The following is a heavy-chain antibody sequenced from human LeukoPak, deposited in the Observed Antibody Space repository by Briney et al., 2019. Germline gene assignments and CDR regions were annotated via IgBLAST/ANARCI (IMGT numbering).Heavy chain of an antibody. D-gene: IGHD6-19*01. V-gene: IGHV1-18*01. J-gene: IGHJ3*02. Sequence: ASVKVSCKASGHTFTSYATSWVRQAPGQGLEWMGWISAYNGNTNYAQKLQGRVTMTTDTSTSTAYMELRSLRSDDTAVYYCARFGLGKHIEVAGIPFDIWGQGTMVTVSS. CDR1: GHTFTSYA. CDR3: ARFGLGKHIEVAGIPFDI. CDR2: ISAYNGNT.